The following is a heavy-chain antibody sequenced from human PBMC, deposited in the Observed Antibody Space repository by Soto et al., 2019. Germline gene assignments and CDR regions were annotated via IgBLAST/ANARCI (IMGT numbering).Heavy chain of an antibody. D-gene: IGHD3-3*02. V-gene: IGHV2-5*01. CDR2: IYWNDAK. CDR3: ARGLASLPVFAFDV. J-gene: IGHJ3*01. CDR1: GISLSTSGVG. Sequence: QITVKGSGPTLVKPTQTLTLTCSLSGISLSTSGVGLGWLRQPPGKALEWLALIYWNDAKHYCPSVKSRLTSAKDTSKNQAVLTVTNMDPVDTATYYCARGLASLPVFAFDVWDQGTMVTVSS.